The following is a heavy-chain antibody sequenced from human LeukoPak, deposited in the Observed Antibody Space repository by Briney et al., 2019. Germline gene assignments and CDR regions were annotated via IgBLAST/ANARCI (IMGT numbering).Heavy chain of an antibody. D-gene: IGHD6-13*01. V-gene: IGHV1-69*13. CDR3: AREVDVGGIAAAGTDY. CDR2: IIPIFGTA. CDR1: GGTFSSYA. J-gene: IGHJ4*02. Sequence: ASVKVSCKASGGTFSSYAISWVRRAPGQGLEWMGGIIPIFGTANYAQKFQGRVTITADESTSTAYMELSSLRSEDTAVYYCAREVDVGGIAAAGTDYWGQGTLVTVSS.